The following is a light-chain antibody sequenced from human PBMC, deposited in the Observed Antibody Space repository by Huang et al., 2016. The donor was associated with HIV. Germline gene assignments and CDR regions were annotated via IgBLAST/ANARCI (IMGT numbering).Light chain of an antibody. CDR1: QSVTGN. J-gene: IGKJ3*01. Sequence: EIVMTQSPAILSVSPGERATLSCRARQSVTGNLAWYQHKPGQPPRLLIYGASTRAAGAAARVNASGSGTEFTLTINSLQSEDFAVYYCQQYNKWPRTFGPGTKVDVK. CDR2: GAS. V-gene: IGKV3-15*01. CDR3: QQYNKWPRT.